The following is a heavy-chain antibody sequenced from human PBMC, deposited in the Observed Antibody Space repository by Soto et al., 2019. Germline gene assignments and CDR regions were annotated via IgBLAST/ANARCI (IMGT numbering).Heavy chain of an antibody. CDR2: IVVGSGNT. V-gene: IGHV1-58*01. Sequence: GASVKVSCKASGFTFTSSALQWVRQARGQRLEWIGWIVVGSGNTNYAQKFQERVTITRDMSTSTAYMELSSLRSEDTAVYYCAAAARDYYYYGMDVWGQGTTVTVSS. D-gene: IGHD6-6*01. J-gene: IGHJ6*02. CDR3: AAAARDYYYYGMDV. CDR1: GFTFTSSA.